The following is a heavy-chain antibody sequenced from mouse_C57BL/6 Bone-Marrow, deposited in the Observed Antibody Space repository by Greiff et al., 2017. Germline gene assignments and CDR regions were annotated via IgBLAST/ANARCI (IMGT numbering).Heavy chain of an antibody. CDR2: IDPENGDT. CDR1: GFNIKDDY. Sequence: EVKLQQSGAELVRPGASVKLSCTASGFNIKDDYMHWVKQRPEQGLEWIGWIDPENGDTEYASKFQGKATITADTSSNTAYLQLSSLTSEDTAVYYCTTRLRYYWGQGTTLTVSS. CDR3: TTRLRYY. D-gene: IGHD1-1*01. V-gene: IGHV14-4*01. J-gene: IGHJ2*01.